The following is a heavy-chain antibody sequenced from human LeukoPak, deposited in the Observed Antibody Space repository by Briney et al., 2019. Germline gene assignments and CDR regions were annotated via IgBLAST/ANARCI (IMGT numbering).Heavy chain of an antibody. D-gene: IGHD1-26*01. CDR2: IWYDGSNK. J-gene: IGHJ3*02. CDR1: GFTFSSYG. CDR3: ARTGGGGRYHHDAFDI. V-gene: IGHV3-33*01. Sequence: SGGSLRLSCAASGFTFSSYGMHWVRQAPGKGLEWVAVIWYDGSNKYYADSVKGRFTISRDNSKNPLYLQMNTLGAEDTAVYYCARTGGGGRYHHDAFDIWGQGTMVTVSS.